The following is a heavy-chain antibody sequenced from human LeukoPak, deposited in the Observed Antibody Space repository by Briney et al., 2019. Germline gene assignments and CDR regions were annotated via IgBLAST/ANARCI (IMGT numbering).Heavy chain of an antibody. CDR2: IYYSGST. V-gene: IGHV4-59*01. J-gene: IGHJ6*02. CDR1: GGSISSYY. CDR3: ARGDYYYGMDV. Sequence: SETLSLTCTVSGGSISSYYWSWIRQPPGKGLEWIGYIYYSGSTNFNPSLKSRVTISVDTSKNQFSLKLSSVTAADTAVYYCARGDYYYGMDVWGQGTTVTVSS.